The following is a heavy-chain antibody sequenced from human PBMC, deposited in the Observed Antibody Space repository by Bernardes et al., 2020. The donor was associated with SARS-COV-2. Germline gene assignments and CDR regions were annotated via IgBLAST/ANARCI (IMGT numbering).Heavy chain of an antibody. Sequence: GGSLRLSCAASGFTFSSYAMHWVRQAPGKGLEWVAVISYDGSNKYYADSVKGRFTISRDNSKNTLYLQMNSLRAEDTAVYYCARPDSGSYSHPFDYWGQGTLVTVSS. CDR1: GFTFSSYA. D-gene: IGHD3-10*01. CDR3: ARPDSGSYSHPFDY. CDR2: ISYDGSNK. J-gene: IGHJ4*02. V-gene: IGHV3-30-3*01.